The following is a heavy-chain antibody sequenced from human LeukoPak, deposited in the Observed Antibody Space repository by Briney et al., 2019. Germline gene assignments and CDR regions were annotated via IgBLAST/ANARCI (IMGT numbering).Heavy chain of an antibody. D-gene: IGHD4-23*01. CDR3: ARDNSIGDRGWWFDP. J-gene: IGHJ5*02. CDR1: VCTFTNHY. Sequence: AAVTVTLQCTVCTFTNHYMHWVRQPPGRGREGVGLINPSGCSTRYAEKFQGRIIITRDMSTAKDYMELRSLRSEDTAVYYCARDNSIGDRGWWFDPWGQGTLVTVSS. CDR2: INPSGCST. V-gene: IGHV1-46*01.